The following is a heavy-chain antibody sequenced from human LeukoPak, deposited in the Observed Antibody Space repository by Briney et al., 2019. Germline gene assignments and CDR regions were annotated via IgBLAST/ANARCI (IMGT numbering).Heavy chain of an antibody. J-gene: IGHJ4*02. CDR2: IRYDGSNK. CDR1: GFTFSSYG. Sequence: GGSLRLSCAASGFTFSSYGMHWVRQAPGKGLEWVAFIRYDGSNKYYADSVKGRFTISRDNSKNTLYLQMNSLRAEDMTVYYCAKAEIIRYDFWSGYSYFDYWGQGTLVTVSS. V-gene: IGHV3-30*02. D-gene: IGHD3-3*01. CDR3: AKAEIIRYDFWSGYSYFDY.